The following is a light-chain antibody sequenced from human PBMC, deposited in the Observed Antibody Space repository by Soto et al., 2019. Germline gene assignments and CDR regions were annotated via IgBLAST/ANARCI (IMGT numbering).Light chain of an antibody. CDR2: DAS. J-gene: IGKJ3*01. CDR3: QQRSNWPPAT. V-gene: IGKV3-11*01. Sequence: EIVLTQSPATLSLSPGERATLSCRASQSVSSYLAWYQQKPGQAPRLLIYDASNRATGIPARFSGSGSGTDVTLTISSLEPEDFAVYYCQQRSNWPPATFGPGTKVDI. CDR1: QSVSSY.